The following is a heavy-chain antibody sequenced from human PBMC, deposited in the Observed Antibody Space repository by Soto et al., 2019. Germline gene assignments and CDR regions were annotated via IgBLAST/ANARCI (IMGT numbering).Heavy chain of an antibody. Sequence: SETLSLTCTVSGGSISSSSYYWGWIRQPPGKGLEWIGSIYYSGSTYYNPSLKSRVTISVDTSKNQFSLKLSSVTAADTAVYYCARGLAYSGYDSNWFDPWGQGTLVTVSS. CDR2: IYYSGST. CDR3: ARGLAYSGYDSNWFDP. V-gene: IGHV4-39*01. CDR1: GGSISSSSYY. J-gene: IGHJ5*02. D-gene: IGHD5-12*01.